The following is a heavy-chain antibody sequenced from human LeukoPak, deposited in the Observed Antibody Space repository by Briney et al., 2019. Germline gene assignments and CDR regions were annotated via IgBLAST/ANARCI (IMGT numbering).Heavy chain of an antibody. CDR2: IYTSGST. V-gene: IGHV4-4*07. J-gene: IGHJ3*02. D-gene: IGHD4-17*01. Sequence: SETLSLTCTVPGGSISSYYWSWIRQPAGKGLEWIGRIYTSGSTNYNPSLKSRVTMSVDTSKNQFSLKLSSVTAADTAVYYCARDYGDYEFGAFDIWGQGTMVTVSS. CDR1: GGSISSYY. CDR3: ARDYGDYEFGAFDI.